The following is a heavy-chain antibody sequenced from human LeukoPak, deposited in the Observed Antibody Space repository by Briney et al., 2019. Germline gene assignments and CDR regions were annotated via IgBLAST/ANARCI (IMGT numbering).Heavy chain of an antibody. V-gene: IGHV4-59*01. CDR1: GGSISSYY. Sequence: SETLSLTCTVSGGSISSYYWSWIRQPTGKGLEWIGYIYYSGSTNYNPSLKSRVTISVDTSKNQFSLKLSSVTAADTAVYYCARDRQLGANWSDPWGQGTLVTVSS. CDR3: ARDRQLGANWSDP. J-gene: IGHJ5*02. D-gene: IGHD6-6*01. CDR2: IYYSGST.